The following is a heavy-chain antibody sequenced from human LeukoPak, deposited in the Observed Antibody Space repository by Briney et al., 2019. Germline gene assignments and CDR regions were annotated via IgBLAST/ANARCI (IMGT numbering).Heavy chain of an antibody. CDR3: AKGASDYVKRAYFDY. V-gene: IGHV3-23*01. CDR1: GFSFSNYA. Sequence: GGSLRLSCASSGFSFSNYAMGWVRQAPGKGLEWVSLIIASSGSTFYADSVKGRFTISRDNSKNTLYLQMNSLRAEDTAVYYCAKGASDYVKRAYFDYGGGEPWSPSPQ. CDR2: IIASSGST. D-gene: IGHD3-16*01. J-gene: IGHJ4*02.